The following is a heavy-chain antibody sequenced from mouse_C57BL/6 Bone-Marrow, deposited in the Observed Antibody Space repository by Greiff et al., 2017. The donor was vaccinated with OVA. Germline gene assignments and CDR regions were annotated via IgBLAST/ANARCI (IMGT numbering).Heavy chain of an antibody. J-gene: IGHJ4*01. CDR3: ARRDYDWGVAMDY. CDR1: GYTFTSYW. D-gene: IGHD2-4*01. CDR2: IDPSDSYT. V-gene: IGHV1-69*01. Sequence: QVQLQQPGAELVMPGASVKLSCKASGYTFTSYWMHWVKQRPGQGLEWIGEIDPSDSYTNYNQKFKGKSTLTVDKSSSTAYMQLSSLTSEDSAVYYCARRDYDWGVAMDYWGQGTSVTVSS.